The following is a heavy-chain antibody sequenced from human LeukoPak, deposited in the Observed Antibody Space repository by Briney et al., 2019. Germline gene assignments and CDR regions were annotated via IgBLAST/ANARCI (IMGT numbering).Heavy chain of an antibody. V-gene: IGHV4-39*01. D-gene: IGHD2-2*02. CDR1: GGSISSSSYY. CDR2: IYYSGIT. J-gene: IGHJ1*01. CDR3: ANTPKYCTSTTCYTGYFQH. Sequence: SETLSLTCTVSGGSISSSSYYWDWIRQPPGKGLEWIGSIYYSGITYYNPSLKSRVTISVDTSKNQFSLKLSSVTAADTAVYSCANTPKYCTSTTCYTGYFQHWGQGTLVTVSS.